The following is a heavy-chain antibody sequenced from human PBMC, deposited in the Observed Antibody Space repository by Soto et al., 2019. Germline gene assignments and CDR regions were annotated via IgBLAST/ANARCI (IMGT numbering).Heavy chain of an antibody. V-gene: IGHV3-23*01. CDR2: IRCSGDST. CDR1: GFTFTSYA. D-gene: IGHD4-17*01. Sequence: EVQLLESGGGLVQPGGALRLSCAASGFTFTSYAMNLVRQAPGKGLEWFSTIRCSGDSTSYADSVKCPFTISIDNSKSTLYLQMNSLRAEDTAVYYCAKDRYGAYGIRFDPWGQGTLVSVSS. J-gene: IGHJ5*02. CDR3: AKDRYGAYGIRFDP.